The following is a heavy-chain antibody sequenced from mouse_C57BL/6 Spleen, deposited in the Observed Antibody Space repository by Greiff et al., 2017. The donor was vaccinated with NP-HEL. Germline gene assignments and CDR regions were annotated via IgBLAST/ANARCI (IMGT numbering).Heavy chain of an antibody. J-gene: IGHJ1*03. CDR2: ISSGGDYI. CDR3: TREGDLSWYFDV. CDR1: GFTFSSYA. V-gene: IGHV5-9-1*02. Sequence: EVMLVESGEGLVKPGGSLKLSCAASGFTFSSYAMSWVRQTPEKRLEWVAYISSGGDYIYYADTVKGRFTISRDNARNTLYLQMSSLKSEDTAMYYCTREGDLSWYFDVWGTGTTVTVSS. D-gene: IGHD1-1*01.